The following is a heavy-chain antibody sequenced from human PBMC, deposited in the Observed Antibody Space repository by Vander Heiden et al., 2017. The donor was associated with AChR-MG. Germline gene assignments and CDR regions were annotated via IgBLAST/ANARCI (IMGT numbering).Heavy chain of an antibody. CDR2: IYHSGST. Sequence: QVQLQESGPGLVKPSGTLSLTCAVSGGSISSSNWWSWVRQPPGKGLEWIGEIYHSGSTNYNPSLKSRVTISVDKSKNQFSLKLSSVTAADTAVYYCARDCLSETFEPFSTREHGCWGQGTLVTVSS. CDR3: ARDCLSETFEPFSTREHGC. D-gene: IGHD3-3*02. CDR1: GGSISSSNW. J-gene: IGHJ4*02. V-gene: IGHV4-4*02.